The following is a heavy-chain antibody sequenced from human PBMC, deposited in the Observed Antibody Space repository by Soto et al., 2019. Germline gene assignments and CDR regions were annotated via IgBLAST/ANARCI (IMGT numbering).Heavy chain of an antibody. Sequence: EVQLVESGGDLVEVGRSLRLSCATSGFTFGDSWMGWVRQAPGKGLEWLANIKTDGSEKYYVDSVRGRFTISRDNAKNSLHLQMDNLRAEDTAVYYCARGTPPYDDLFESWGQGTLVTVSS. CDR2: IKTDGSEK. V-gene: IGHV3-7*03. CDR3: ARGTPPYDDLFES. J-gene: IGHJ4*02. CDR1: GFTFGDSW. D-gene: IGHD1-1*01.